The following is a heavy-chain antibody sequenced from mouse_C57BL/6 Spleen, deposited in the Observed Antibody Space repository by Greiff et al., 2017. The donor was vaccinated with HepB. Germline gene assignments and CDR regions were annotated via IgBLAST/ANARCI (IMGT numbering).Heavy chain of an antibody. D-gene: IGHD4-1*01. CDR3: ARAQNWFYAMDY. CDR1: GYSITSGYY. J-gene: IGHJ4*01. CDR2: ISYDGSN. Sequence: EVQLQESGPGLVKPSQSLSLTCSVTGYSITSGYYWNWIRQFPGNKLEWMGYISYDGSNKYNPSLNNRISITRDTSKNQCFLKLNSVTTEDTATYYCARAQNWFYAMDYWGQGTSVTVSS. V-gene: IGHV3-6*01.